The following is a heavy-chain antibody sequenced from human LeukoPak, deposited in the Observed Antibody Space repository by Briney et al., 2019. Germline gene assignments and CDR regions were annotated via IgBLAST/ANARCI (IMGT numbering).Heavy chain of an antibody. D-gene: IGHD3-9*01. CDR1: GVPFSTYA. Sequence: PGRSLRLSCAGSGVPFSTYAMQWVRQAPGKGLEWVAVISYDGSNKYYADSVKGRFTISRDNSKNTLYLQMNSLRPEDSAVYYCARDQDALTGNGAFDIWGQATMVTVSS. CDR2: ISYDGSNK. V-gene: IGHV3-30-3*01. CDR3: ARDQDALTGNGAFDI. J-gene: IGHJ3*02.